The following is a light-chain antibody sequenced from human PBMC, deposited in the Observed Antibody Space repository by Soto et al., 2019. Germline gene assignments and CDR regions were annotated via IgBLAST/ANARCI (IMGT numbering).Light chain of an antibody. J-gene: IGLJ2*01. CDR2: EVS. V-gene: IGLV2-14*01. CDR3: SSYTSSSTVGV. CDR1: SSDVGSYDH. Sequence: QSVLTQPASVSGSPGQSITISCSGTSSDVGSYDHVAWYQQFPGKTPKLTIYEVSNRPSGVSNRFSGSKSGNTASLTISGLQAEDEADYYCSSYTSSSTVGVFGGGTKLTVL.